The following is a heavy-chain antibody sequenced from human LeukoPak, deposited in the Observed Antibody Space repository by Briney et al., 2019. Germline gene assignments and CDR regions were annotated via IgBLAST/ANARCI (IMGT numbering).Heavy chain of an antibody. CDR1: GFTFSDYY. Sequence: GGSPRLSCAASGFTFSDYYMSWIRQAPGKGLEWISYISSGSSYTNYADSVKGRFTISRDNAKNSLYLQMNSLRAEDTAVYYCARGGGTDWFDPWGQGTLVTVSS. CDR2: ISSGSSYT. CDR3: ARGGGTDWFDP. D-gene: IGHD4-23*01. J-gene: IGHJ5*02. V-gene: IGHV3-11*05.